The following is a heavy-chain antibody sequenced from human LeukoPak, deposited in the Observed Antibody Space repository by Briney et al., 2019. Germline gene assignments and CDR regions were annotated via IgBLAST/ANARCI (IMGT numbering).Heavy chain of an antibody. V-gene: IGHV3-15*01. CDR2: IKSKTDGGTT. D-gene: IGHD3-3*01. CDR1: GFTFSDAR. J-gene: IGHJ4*02. Sequence: PGGSLRLSCEVSGFTFSDARMSWVRQAPGKGLEWVARIKSKTDGGTTDYAAPVKGRFSISRDDSKNTLYLQMNSPKIADTAVYYCTTDSSYYDFWSDYYYLDSWGQGTLVTVSS. CDR3: TTDSSYYDFWSDYYYLDS.